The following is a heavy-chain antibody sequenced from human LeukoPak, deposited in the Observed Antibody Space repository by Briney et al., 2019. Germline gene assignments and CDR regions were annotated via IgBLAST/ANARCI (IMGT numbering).Heavy chain of an antibody. D-gene: IGHD2-2*02. J-gene: IGHJ4*02. Sequence: TSSETLSLTCTVSGGSISTSTYYWGWVRQPPGKGLEWIGGFYYSGATYYNPSLKSRVTISEDTSVNQFSLRLSSVTAADTAVYYCARIPPLYCSTSSCYSRSFDFWGQGILVTVSS. CDR1: GGSISTSTYY. CDR3: ARIPPLYCSTSSCYSRSFDF. CDR2: FYYSGAT. V-gene: IGHV4-39*07.